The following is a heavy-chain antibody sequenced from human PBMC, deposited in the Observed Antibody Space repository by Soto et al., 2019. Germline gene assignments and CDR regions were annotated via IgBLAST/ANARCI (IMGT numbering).Heavy chain of an antibody. D-gene: IGHD6-13*01. J-gene: IGHJ4*02. Sequence: QVQLEESGGGLDKPGGSLRLSCADSGFTVSDYYMTWIRQAPGKGLEWVSYISSSTSHTNYADSVKGRFTISRDNAKNSLFLQMNSLRAEDTAVYYCARGRGAAAVYFVFWGQGTLVTVSS. CDR3: ARGRGAAAVYFVF. CDR2: ISSSTSHT. CDR1: GFTVSDYY. V-gene: IGHV3-11*05.